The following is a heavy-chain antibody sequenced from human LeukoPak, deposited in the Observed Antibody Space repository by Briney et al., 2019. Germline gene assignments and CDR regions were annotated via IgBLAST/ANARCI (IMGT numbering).Heavy chain of an antibody. D-gene: IGHD3-22*01. Sequence: SETLSLTCAVYGGSFSGYYWSWIRQPPGKGLEWIGEINHSGSTNYNPSLKSRVTISVDTSKNQFSLKLSSVTAADTAVYYCARGVHDSSGCPDYWGQGTLVTVSS. V-gene: IGHV4-34*01. J-gene: IGHJ4*02. CDR3: ARGVHDSSGCPDY. CDR2: INHSGST. CDR1: GGSFSGYY.